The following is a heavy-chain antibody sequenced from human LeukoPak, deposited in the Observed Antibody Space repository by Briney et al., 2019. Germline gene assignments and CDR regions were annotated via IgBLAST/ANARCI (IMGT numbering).Heavy chain of an antibody. CDR1: GFTFSSYG. CDR3: ARESCSSTSCYTETGIDY. J-gene: IGHJ4*02. V-gene: IGHV3-33*01. CDR2: IWYDGSNK. D-gene: IGHD2-2*02. Sequence: GGSLRLSCAASGFTFSSYGMHWVRQAPGKGLEWVAVIWYDGSNKYYADSVKGRFTISRDNSKNTLYLQMNSLRAEDTAVYYCARESCSSTSCYTETGIDYWGQGTLVTVSS.